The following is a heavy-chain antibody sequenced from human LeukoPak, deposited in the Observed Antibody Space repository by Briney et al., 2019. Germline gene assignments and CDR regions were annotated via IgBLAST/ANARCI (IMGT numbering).Heavy chain of an antibody. J-gene: IGHJ6*03. V-gene: IGHV3-23*01. D-gene: IGHD4-17*01. CDR1: GFIFSNYG. Sequence: LTGGSLRLSCEAYGFIFSNYGISWVRQAPGKGLEWVSSITGSGSNKYYADSVKGRFTISRDNSKNTLYLQMNSLRAEDTAVYYCAKGPYGDHSFYMDAWGKGTTVTVSS. CDR3: AKGPYGDHSFYMDA. CDR2: ITGSGSNK.